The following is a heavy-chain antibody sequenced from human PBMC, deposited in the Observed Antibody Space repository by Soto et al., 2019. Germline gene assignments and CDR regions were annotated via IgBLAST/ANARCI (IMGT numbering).Heavy chain of an antibody. CDR3: GVYKAGSGGNGD. V-gene: IGHV4-61*01. J-gene: IGHJ1*01. CDR1: GVSVTSGSHH. D-gene: IGHD6-19*01. CDR2: QTGST. Sequence: QVQVQESGPGLVKPSETLSLTCAVSGVSVTSGSHHFLWIRQPPGKGLELIGQTGSTNYNPSLKSRIIISLDTSKNQFSLKLSSVTSADTAVYYCGVYKAGSGGNGDCGQGTLVTISS.